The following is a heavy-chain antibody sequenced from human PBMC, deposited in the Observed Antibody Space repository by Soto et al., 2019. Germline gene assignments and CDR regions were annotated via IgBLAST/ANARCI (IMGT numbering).Heavy chain of an antibody. V-gene: IGHV1-8*01. Sequence: ASVKVSCKASGYTFTSYDINWVRQATGQGLEWMGWMNPNSGNTGYAQKFQGRVTMTRNTSISTAYMELSSLRSEDTAVYYCARAGELWAARYYYYGMDVWGQGTTVT. J-gene: IGHJ6*02. CDR2: MNPNSGNT. CDR3: ARAGELWAARYYYYGMDV. D-gene: IGHD3-10*01. CDR1: GYTFTSYD.